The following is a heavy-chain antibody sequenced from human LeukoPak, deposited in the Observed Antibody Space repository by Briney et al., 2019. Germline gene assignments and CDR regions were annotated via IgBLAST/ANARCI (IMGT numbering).Heavy chain of an antibody. J-gene: IGHJ4*02. Sequence: GGSLRLSCAASGFTFSSYAMSWVRQAPGKGLEWVSAISGSGGSTYYADSVKGRFTIPRDNSKNTLYLQMNSLRAEDTAVYYCAKPIYYDSSGYSVDYWGQGTLVTVSS. CDR1: GFTFSSYA. CDR2: ISGSGGST. D-gene: IGHD3-22*01. CDR3: AKPIYYDSSGYSVDY. V-gene: IGHV3-23*01.